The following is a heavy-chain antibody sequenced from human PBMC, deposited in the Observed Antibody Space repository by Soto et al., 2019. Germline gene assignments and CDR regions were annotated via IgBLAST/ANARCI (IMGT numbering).Heavy chain of an antibody. CDR2: IDPSDSYT. CDR3: ARQIRIAVAATYYYYGMDV. Sequence: GASVKVSCTASGYTFTGYYMHWVRQAPGQGLEWMGRIDPSDSYTNYSPSFQGHVTISADKSISTAYLQWSSLKASDTAMYYCARQIRIAVAATYYYYGMDVWGQGTTVTVSS. V-gene: IGHV5-10-1*01. D-gene: IGHD6-19*01. CDR1: GYTFTGYY. J-gene: IGHJ6*02.